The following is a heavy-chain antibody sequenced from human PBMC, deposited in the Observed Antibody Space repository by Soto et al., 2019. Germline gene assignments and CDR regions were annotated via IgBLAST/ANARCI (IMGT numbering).Heavy chain of an antibody. CDR3: ARGTYRSKTDFDY. V-gene: IGHV3-11*01. D-gene: IGHD6-13*01. CDR2: ISSSSGTI. J-gene: IGHJ4*02. Sequence: QVQLVEPGGGLVKPGGSLRLSCAASGFTFSDYYMTWIRQAPGSGLEWVSYISSSSGTISYANSVKGRFTISRDNAQNSLYLQMTSLRAEDTAVYYCARGTYRSKTDFDYWGQGTLVTVSS. CDR1: GFTFSDYY.